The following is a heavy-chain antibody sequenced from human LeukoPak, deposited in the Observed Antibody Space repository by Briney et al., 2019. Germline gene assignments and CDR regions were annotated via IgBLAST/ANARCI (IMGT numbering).Heavy chain of an antibody. Sequence: SETLSLTCAVYGGSFSGYYWSWIRQPPGKGLEWIGEINHSGSTNYNPSIKSRVTISVDASKTQFSLKLSSVTAAETAVYYCTRGGIVLMVYAARSFAYWGQGTLVTVSS. D-gene: IGHD2-8*01. V-gene: IGHV4-34*01. CDR1: GGSFSGYY. J-gene: IGHJ4*02. CDR3: TRGGIVLMVYAARSFAY. CDR2: INHSGST.